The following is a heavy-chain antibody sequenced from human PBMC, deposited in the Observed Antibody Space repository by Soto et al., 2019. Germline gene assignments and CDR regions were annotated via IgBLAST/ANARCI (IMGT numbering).Heavy chain of an antibody. V-gene: IGHV4-59*08. J-gene: IGHJ6*03. Sequence: TSETLSLTCTVSGGSISSYYWSWIRQPPGKGLERIGYIYYSGSTNYNPSLKSRVTISVDTSKNQFSLKLSSVTAADTAVYYCACTFLGPDLLADSFVDYYYYMDFWGQGTTVTVSS. CDR3: ACTFLGPDLLADSFVDYYYYMDF. CDR1: GGSISSYY. D-gene: IGHD3-9*01. CDR2: IYYSGST.